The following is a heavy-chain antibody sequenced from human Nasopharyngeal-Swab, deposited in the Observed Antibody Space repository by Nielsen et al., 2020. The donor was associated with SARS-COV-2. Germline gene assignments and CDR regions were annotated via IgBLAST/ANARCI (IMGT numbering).Heavy chain of an antibody. V-gene: IGHV3-73*01. CDR1: GFIFSASA. Sequence: GESLKISCAASGFIFSASAIHWVRQASGKGLEWVGRIVDKDHNYATTYGASVQGRFTISRDDSKNTAFLQMDSLKTEDTALYYCTTDFYFDYWRQGTLVTVSS. J-gene: IGHJ4*02. CDR3: TTDFYFDY. CDR2: IVDKDHNYAT.